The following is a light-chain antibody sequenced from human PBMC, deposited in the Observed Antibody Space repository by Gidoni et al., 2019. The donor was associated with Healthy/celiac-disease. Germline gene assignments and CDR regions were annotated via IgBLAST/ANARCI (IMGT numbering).Light chain of an antibody. CDR2: AAS. V-gene: IGKV1-39*01. CDR1: QSISSY. J-gene: IGKJ2*01. CDR3: QQSYSTPPT. Sequence: PSSLSASVGDRVTITCRESQSISSYLNWYQQKPGKAPKLLIYAASSLQSGVPSRFSGSGSGTDFTLTISSLQPEDFATYYCQQSYSTPPTFGQGTKLEIK.